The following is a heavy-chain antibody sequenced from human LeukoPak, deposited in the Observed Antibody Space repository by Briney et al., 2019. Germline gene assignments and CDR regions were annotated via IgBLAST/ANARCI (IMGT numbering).Heavy chain of an antibody. CDR1: GYTLTELS. V-gene: IGHV1-24*01. CDR3: AAPAPWRCAELLHGMNV. CDR2: FDPEDGET. D-gene: IGHD3-10*01. J-gene: IGHJ6*02. Sequence: ASVKVSCKVSGYTLTELSMHWVRQAPGKGLEWMGGFDPEDGETIYAQKFQGRVTMTEDTSTDTADMELSSLRCEGTAGYYCAAPAPWRCAELLHGMNVWGQGPRVTVPS.